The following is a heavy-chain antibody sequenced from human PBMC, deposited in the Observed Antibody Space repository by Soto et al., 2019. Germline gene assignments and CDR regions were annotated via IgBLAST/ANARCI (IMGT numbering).Heavy chain of an antibody. CDR1: GGTFSSYT. Sequence: QVQLVQSGAEVQKPGSSVKVSCKASGGTFSSYTISWVRQAPGQGLEWMGRIIPILGIANYAQKFQGRVTITADKSTSTAYMELSSLRSEDTAVYYCARSPLGGKSLDYWGQGTLVTVSS. J-gene: IGHJ4*02. CDR2: IIPILGIA. V-gene: IGHV1-69*02. CDR3: ARSPLGGKSLDY.